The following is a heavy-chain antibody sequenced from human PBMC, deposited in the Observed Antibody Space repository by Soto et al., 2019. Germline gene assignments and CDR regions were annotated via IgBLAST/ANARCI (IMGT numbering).Heavy chain of an antibody. CDR2: VDPRDSYT. D-gene: IGHD2-8*01. J-gene: IGHJ5*02. V-gene: IGHV5-10-1*01. CDR1: GYSFTTFW. Sequence: PGESLKISCKGSGYSFTTFWITWVRQMPGKVLEWMGTVDPRDSYTNYSPSFQGHVTISADKSINTAYLQSSSLKASDTAIYYCGSQYCTRTACDGWFDPWGQGTLVTVSS. CDR3: GSQYCTRTACDGWFDP.